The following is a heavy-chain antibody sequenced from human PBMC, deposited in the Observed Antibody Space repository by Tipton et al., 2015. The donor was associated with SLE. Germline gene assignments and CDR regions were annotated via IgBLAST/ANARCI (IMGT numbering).Heavy chain of an antibody. CDR2: IYYSGST. CDR1: GGSISSYY. V-gene: IGHV4-59*01. J-gene: IGHJ3*02. Sequence: TLSLTCTVSGGSISSYYWSWIRQPPGRGLEWIGYIYYSGSTNYNPSLKSRVTISVDTSKNQFSLKLSSVTAADTAVYYCARDFTVAGIGAFDIWGQGTMVTVSS. CDR3: ARDFTVAGIGAFDI. D-gene: IGHD6-19*01.